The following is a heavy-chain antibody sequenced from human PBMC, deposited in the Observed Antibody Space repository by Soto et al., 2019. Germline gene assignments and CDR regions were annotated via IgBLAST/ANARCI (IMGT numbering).Heavy chain of an antibody. CDR1: DYTFTNYG. Sequence: ASVKVSCKASDYTFTNYGISWMRQAPGQGLEWMGWISAYNGNTNNAQKLQGRVTMTTDTCTSTAYLGLRSLRSDDTAVYYCARDVIRFLVWLLPVPVGMDVSGQGTTVTVPS. CDR3: ARDVIRFLVWLLPVPVGMDV. V-gene: IGHV1-18*01. CDR2: ISAYNGNT. D-gene: IGHD3-3*01. J-gene: IGHJ6*02.